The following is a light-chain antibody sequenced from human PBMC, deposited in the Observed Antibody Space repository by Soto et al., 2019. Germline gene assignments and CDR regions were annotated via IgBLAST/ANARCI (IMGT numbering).Light chain of an antibody. CDR1: QSVSRN. Sequence: EIVMTQSPATLSVFPGERAALSCRASQSVSRNLAWYQQKPGQAPRLLIYGASTRASGIPARFSGIGSGTDFTLTISSLQSEDFAVYYCQQYNNWPPTWTFGQGTKVEIK. V-gene: IGKV3-15*01. CDR3: QQYNNWPPTWT. J-gene: IGKJ1*01. CDR2: GAS.